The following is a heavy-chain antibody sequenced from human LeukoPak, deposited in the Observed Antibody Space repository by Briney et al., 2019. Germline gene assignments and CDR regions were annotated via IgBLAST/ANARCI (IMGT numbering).Heavy chain of an antibody. Sequence: GASVKVSCKASGYTFTSYAMHWVRQAPGHRLEWMGWINAGNGNTKYSQEFQGRVTITRDTSASPAYMELGSLRSEDMAVYYCARDNGGPWDYWGQGTLVTVSS. CDR1: GYTFTSYA. J-gene: IGHJ4*02. CDR3: ARDNGGPWDY. D-gene: IGHD4-23*01. CDR2: INAGNGNT. V-gene: IGHV1-3*03.